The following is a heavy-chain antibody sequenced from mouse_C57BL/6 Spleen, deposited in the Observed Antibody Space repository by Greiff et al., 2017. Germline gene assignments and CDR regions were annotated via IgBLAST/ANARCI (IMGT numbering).Heavy chain of an antibody. J-gene: IGHJ4*01. Sequence: QVQLKESGPGLVQPSQSLSITCTVSGFSLTSYGVHWVRQSPGKGLEWLGVIWSGGSTDYNAAFISRLSISKDNSKSQVFFKMNSLQADDTAIYYCAIYYSNYSEYYYAMDYWGQGTSVTVSS. D-gene: IGHD2-5*01. V-gene: IGHV2-2*01. CDR2: IWSGGST. CDR1: GFSLTSYG. CDR3: AIYYSNYSEYYYAMDY.